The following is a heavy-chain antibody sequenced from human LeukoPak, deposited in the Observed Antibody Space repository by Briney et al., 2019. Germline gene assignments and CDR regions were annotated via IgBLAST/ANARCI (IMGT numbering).Heavy chain of an antibody. CDR2: IKQDGSEK. CDR1: GFTFSSYW. J-gene: IGHJ4*02. V-gene: IGHV3-7*01. D-gene: IGHD6-13*01. Sequence: AGSLRLSCAASGFTFSSYWMSWVRQAPGKGLEWVDNIKQDGSEKYYVDSVKGRFTISRDNAKISLYLQMNSLRADDTAVYYCARISSSWSDYWGQGTLVTVSS. CDR3: ARISSSWSDY.